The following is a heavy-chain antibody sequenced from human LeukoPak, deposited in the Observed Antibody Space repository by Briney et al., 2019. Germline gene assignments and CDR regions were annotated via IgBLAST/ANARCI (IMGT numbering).Heavy chain of an antibody. CDR1: GFTFSDYY. Sequence: GGSLRHSCAASGFTFSDYYMSWIRQAPGKGLEWVSYISSSGSTIYYADSVKGRFTISRDNAKNSLYLQMNSLRAEDTAVYYCARVLVAMIVEYYFDYWGQGTLVTVSS. CDR3: ARVLVAMIVEYYFDY. CDR2: ISSSGSTI. D-gene: IGHD3-22*01. V-gene: IGHV3-11*01. J-gene: IGHJ4*02.